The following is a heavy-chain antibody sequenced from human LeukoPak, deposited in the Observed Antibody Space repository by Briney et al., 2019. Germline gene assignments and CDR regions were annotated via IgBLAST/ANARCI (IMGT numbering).Heavy chain of an antibody. D-gene: IGHD5-24*01. Sequence: PSETLSLTCTVSGGSISSGDYYWSWIRQPPGKGLEWIGYIYYSGSTYYNPSLKSRVTISVNTSKNQFSLKLSSVTAADTAVYYCARVVYKVQFDYWGQGTLVTVSS. V-gene: IGHV4-30-4*08. CDR3: ARVVYKVQFDY. CDR2: IYYSGST. CDR1: GGSISSGDYY. J-gene: IGHJ4*02.